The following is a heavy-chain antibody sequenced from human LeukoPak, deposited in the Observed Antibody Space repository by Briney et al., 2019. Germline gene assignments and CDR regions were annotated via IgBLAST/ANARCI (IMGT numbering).Heavy chain of an antibody. J-gene: IGHJ4*02. CDR2: ISSSSSYI. V-gene: IGHV3-21*01. D-gene: IGHD3-9*01. Sequence: GGSLRLSRAASGFTFSSYSMNWVRQAPGKGLEWVSSISSSSSYIYYADSVKGRFTISRDNAKNSLYLQMNSLRAEDTAVYYCAREVGNILTGYYIGYWGQGTLVTVSS. CDR1: GFTFSSYS. CDR3: AREVGNILTGYYIGY.